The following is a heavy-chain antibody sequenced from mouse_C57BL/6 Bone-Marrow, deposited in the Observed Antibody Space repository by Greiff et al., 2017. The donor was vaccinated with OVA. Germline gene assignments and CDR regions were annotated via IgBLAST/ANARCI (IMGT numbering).Heavy chain of an antibody. CDR2: ISDGGSYT. Sequence: EVQVVESGGGLVKPGGSLKLSCAASGFTFSSYAMSWVRQTPEKRLEWVATISDGGSYTYYPDNVKGRFTISRDNAKNNLYLQMSHLKSEDTAMYYCAREGIYYDYSYAMDDWGQGTSVTVSS. CDR1: GFTFSSYA. CDR3: AREGIYYDYSYAMDD. V-gene: IGHV5-4*01. D-gene: IGHD2-4*01. J-gene: IGHJ4*01.